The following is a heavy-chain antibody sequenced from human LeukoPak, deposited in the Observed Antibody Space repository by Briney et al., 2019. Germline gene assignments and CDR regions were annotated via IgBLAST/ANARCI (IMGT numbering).Heavy chain of an antibody. D-gene: IGHD3-22*01. CDR3: ARDEKIYYDSSGYYRD. V-gene: IGHV1-2*02. Sequence: GASVTVSCKASGYTFTGYYMHWVRQAPGQGLEWMGWINPNSGGTNYAQKFQGRVTMTRDTSISTAYMELSRLRSDDTAVYYCARDEKIYYDSSGYYRDWGQGTLVTVSS. CDR2: INPNSGGT. J-gene: IGHJ4*02. CDR1: GYTFTGYY.